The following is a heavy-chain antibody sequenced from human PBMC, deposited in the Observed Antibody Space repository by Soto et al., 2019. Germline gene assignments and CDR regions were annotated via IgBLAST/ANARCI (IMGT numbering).Heavy chain of an antibody. D-gene: IGHD6-13*01. V-gene: IGHV4-59*08. Sequence: QVQLQESGPGLVKPSETLSLTCTVSGDSISNYYWSWIRQPPGKGLGWIGYIYYSGSTNYNPSLKQRVTISVDTSKNQSSLKLSSVTAADTAVYYCARHLWVGSSWYLGAFDIWGQGTMVTVSS. CDR1: GDSISNYY. CDR3: ARHLWVGSSWYLGAFDI. J-gene: IGHJ3*02. CDR2: IYYSGST.